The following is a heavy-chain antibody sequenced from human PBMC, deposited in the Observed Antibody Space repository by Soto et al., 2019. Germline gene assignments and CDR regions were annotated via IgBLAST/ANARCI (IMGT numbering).Heavy chain of an antibody. V-gene: IGHV1-69*06. J-gene: IGHJ6*02. CDR3: ARGVVMAAVGQYYYYGMDV. D-gene: IGHD6-13*01. CDR1: GGTFSSYA. CDR2: IIPIFGTA. Sequence: QVQLVQSGAEVKKPGSSVKVSCKASGGTFSSYAISWVRQAPGQGLEWMGGIIPIFGTANYAQKFQGRVTITADKSTSTAYMELSSLRSEDTAVYYCARGVVMAAVGQYYYYGMDVWGQGTTVTVSS.